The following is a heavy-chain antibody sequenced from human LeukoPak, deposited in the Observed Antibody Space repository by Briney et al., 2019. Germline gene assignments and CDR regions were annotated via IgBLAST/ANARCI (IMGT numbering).Heavy chain of an antibody. CDR1: GYTFTGYY. V-gene: IGHV1-2*02. CDR3: ARVMKGRSGEEKGNYYYYYMDV. J-gene: IGHJ6*03. CDR2: INPNSGGT. Sequence: ASVKVSCKASGYTFTGYYMHWVRQAPGQGLEWMGWINPNSGGTNYAQRFQGRVTMTRDTSISTAYMELSRLRSDDTAVYYCARVMKGRSGEEKGNYYYYYMDVWGKGTTVTVSS. D-gene: IGHD1-26*01.